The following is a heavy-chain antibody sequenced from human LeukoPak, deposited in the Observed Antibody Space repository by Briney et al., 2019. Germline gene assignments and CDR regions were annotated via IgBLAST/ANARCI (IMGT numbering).Heavy chain of an antibody. Sequence: PGGSLRLSCAASGFTFGSYGMHWVRQAPGKGLEWVTFIRSDGSNKYYADSVKGRFTISRDNAKNSLYLQMNSLRAEDTAVYYCARDVTAAAVYYFDYWGQGTLVTVSS. CDR2: IRSDGSNK. D-gene: IGHD6-13*01. CDR1: GFTFGSYG. CDR3: ARDVTAAAVYYFDY. J-gene: IGHJ4*02. V-gene: IGHV3-30*02.